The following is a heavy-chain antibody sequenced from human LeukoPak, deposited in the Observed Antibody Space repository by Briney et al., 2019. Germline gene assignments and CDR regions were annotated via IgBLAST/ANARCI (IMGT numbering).Heavy chain of an antibody. V-gene: IGHV4-59*12. CDR2: IYYSGST. Sequence: SETLSLTCTVSGGSISSYYWSWIRQPPGKGLEWIGYIYYSGSTNYNPSLKSRVTISVDTSKNQFSLKLSSVTAADTAVYYCARVGFWSGYYFVYWGQGTLVTVSS. CDR3: ARVGFWSGYYFVY. D-gene: IGHD3-3*01. J-gene: IGHJ4*02. CDR1: GGSISSYY.